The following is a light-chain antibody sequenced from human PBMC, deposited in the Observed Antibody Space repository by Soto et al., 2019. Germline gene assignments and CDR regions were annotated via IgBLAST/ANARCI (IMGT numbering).Light chain of an antibody. J-gene: IGLJ2*01. V-gene: IGLV1-40*01. Sequence: QLVLTQPPSVSGAPGQRVTISCTGSSSNIGAGYDVHWYQQLPGIAPKLLIYSNSNRPSGVPDRFSGSKSGTSASLAITGLQAEDEADYYCQSYDSSLSGSIFGGGTKLTVL. CDR1: SSNIGAGYD. CDR3: QSYDSSLSGSI. CDR2: SNS.